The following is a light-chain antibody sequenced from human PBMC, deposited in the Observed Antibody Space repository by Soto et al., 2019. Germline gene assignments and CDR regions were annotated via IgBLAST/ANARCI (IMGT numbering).Light chain of an antibody. J-gene: IGKJ1*01. CDR2: DVS. Sequence: DIQMTRSPSTLSASVGDRVTITCRASQRLTTWLAWYQQKPGKAPKLLIRDVSTLESGIPSRFSGSGSGTEFTLTISSLQPEDFATYYCQQYDDFWTFGQGTKVDI. CDR1: QRLTTW. V-gene: IGKV1-5*01. CDR3: QQYDDFWT.